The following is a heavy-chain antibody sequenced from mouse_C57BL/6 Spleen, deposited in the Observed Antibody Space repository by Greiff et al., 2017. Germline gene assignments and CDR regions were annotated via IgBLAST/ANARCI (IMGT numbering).Heavy chain of an antibody. CDR1: GYTFTSYT. V-gene: IGHV1-4*01. CDR3: AREGRQLSPFAY. D-gene: IGHD3-2*02. CDR2: INPSSGYT. J-gene: IGHJ3*01. Sequence: VQLQQSGAELARPGASVKMSCKASGYTFTSYTMHWVKQRPGQGLEWIGYINPSSGYTKYNQKFKDKATLTADKSSSTAYMQLSSLTSEDSAVYYCAREGRQLSPFAYWGQGTLVTVSA.